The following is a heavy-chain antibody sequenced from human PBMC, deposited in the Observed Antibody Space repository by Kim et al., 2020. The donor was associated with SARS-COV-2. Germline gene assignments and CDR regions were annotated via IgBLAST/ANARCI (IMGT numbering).Heavy chain of an antibody. CDR3: ARNGEGGYVTPAYYGMDV. Sequence: SETLSLTCTVSGGSISSGGYYWSWIRLHPGKGLEWIGYIYYSGSTSYNPSVKSRVTISVDTSKNQFSLKLNSVTAADTAVYSCARNGEGGYVTPAYYGMDVWGQGTTVTVSS. CDR1: GGSISSGGYY. J-gene: IGHJ6*02. V-gene: IGHV4-31*03. CDR2: IYYSGST. D-gene: IGHD5-12*01.